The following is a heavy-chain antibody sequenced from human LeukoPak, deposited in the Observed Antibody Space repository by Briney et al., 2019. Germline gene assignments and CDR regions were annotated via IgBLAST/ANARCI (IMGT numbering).Heavy chain of an antibody. V-gene: IGHV3-30-3*01. Sequence: SGGSLRLSCAASGFTFSSYAMHWVRQAPGKGLEWVAVISHDGSNKYYADSVKGRFTISRDNSKNTLYLQMNSLRAEDTAVYYCAKDPLDSSGIFDYWGQGTLVTVSS. CDR2: ISHDGSNK. D-gene: IGHD3-22*01. CDR3: AKDPLDSSGIFDY. J-gene: IGHJ4*02. CDR1: GFTFSSYA.